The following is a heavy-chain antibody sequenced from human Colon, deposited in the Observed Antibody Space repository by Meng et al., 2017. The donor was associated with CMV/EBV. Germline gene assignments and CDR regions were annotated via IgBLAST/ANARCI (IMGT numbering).Heavy chain of an antibody. V-gene: IGHV3-21*06. CDR2: ISSSSTYI. CDR1: GFSLNHYG. Sequence: GESLKISCAASGFSLNHYGMNWVRQAPGRGLEWVSYISSSSTYIFYADSVKGRFPISRDNANNLLYLQMTSLRADDTAVYYCARDPDHDRYGSGRCLDYWGQGTLVTVSS. J-gene: IGHJ4*02. CDR3: ARDPDHDRYGSGRCLDY. D-gene: IGHD3-10*01.